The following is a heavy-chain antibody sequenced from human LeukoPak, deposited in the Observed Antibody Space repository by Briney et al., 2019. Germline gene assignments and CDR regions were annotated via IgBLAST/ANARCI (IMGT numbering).Heavy chain of an antibody. CDR2: INQDGSEK. V-gene: IGHV3-7*01. D-gene: IGHD2-21*02. CDR1: GFTVSSDY. CDR3: ARYNVTAGLALEY. J-gene: IGHJ4*02. Sequence: GGSLRLSCAASGFTVSSDYMSWVRQAPGQGLEGVANINQDGSEKYYVDSVKGRFTISRDNAKNSRYLQMNSLRAEDMAVYYCARYNVTAGLALEYWGQGTLVTVSS.